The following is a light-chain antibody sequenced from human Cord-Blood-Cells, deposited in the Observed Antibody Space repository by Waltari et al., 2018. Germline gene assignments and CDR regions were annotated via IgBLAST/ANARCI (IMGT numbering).Light chain of an antibody. Sequence: EIVLTQSTATLSLFPGERATLSCRASQSVSSSYLAWYQQKPGQAPRLLIYGASSRATGIPDRLSGSGSGTDFTLTISRLEPEYFAVYYCQQYGSSPMYTFGQGTKLEIK. CDR3: QQYGSSPMYT. CDR2: GAS. V-gene: IGKV3-20*01. J-gene: IGKJ2*01. CDR1: QSVSSSY.